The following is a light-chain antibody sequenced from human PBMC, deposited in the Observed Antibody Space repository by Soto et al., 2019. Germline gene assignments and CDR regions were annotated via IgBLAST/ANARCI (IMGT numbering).Light chain of an antibody. Sequence: IQVTQSPSFLSASVGDRVTITCRTSHDVSNSFAWYQQKSGKAPRLLIYSTFSLNSGVPSRFSGSGSGTDFTLKISRVESEDVGVYHCMQALQTPITFAQGTRLEIK. CDR2: STF. CDR1: HDVSNS. V-gene: IGKV1-9*01. J-gene: IGKJ5*01. CDR3: MQALQTPIT.